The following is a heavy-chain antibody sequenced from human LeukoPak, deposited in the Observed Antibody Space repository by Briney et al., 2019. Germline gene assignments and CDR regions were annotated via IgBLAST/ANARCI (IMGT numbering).Heavy chain of an antibody. Sequence: GGSLRLSCTASGFIFSNYGFHWVRQAPGKGLEWVAVIWYDGSKQYYADSVKGRFTISRDSSKNTLYLEVNSLRAEDTAVYYCARDKIVGPTTLDYWGQGTLVTVSS. D-gene: IGHD1-26*01. J-gene: IGHJ4*02. CDR2: IWYDGSKQ. CDR1: GFIFSNYG. CDR3: ARDKIVGPTTLDY. V-gene: IGHV3-33*01.